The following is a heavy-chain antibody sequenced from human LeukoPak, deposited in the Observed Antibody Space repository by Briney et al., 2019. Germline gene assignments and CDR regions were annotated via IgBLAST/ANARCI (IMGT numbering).Heavy chain of an antibody. J-gene: IGHJ4*02. D-gene: IGHD3-10*01. CDR1: GGSISSGGYY. CDR2: IYYSGST. V-gene: IGHV4-31*03. Sequence: PSQTLSLTCTVSGGSISSGGYYWSWIRQHPGKGLEWVGYIYYSGSTYYNPSLKSRVTISVDTSKNQFSLKPSSVTAADTAVYYCARDDLVRGSIDYWGQGTLVTVSS. CDR3: ARDDLVRGSIDY.